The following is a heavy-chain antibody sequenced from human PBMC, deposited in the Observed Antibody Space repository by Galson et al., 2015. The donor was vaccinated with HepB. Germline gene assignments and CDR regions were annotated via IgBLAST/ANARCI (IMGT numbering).Heavy chain of an antibody. CDR2: ISSSSSYT. Sequence: SLRLSCAASGFSFSDYYMSWIRQAPGKGLEWVSYISSSSSYTNYADSVKGRFTISRDNAKNSLYLQMNSLRAEDTAVYHCARGYGSSSAESNWFDPWGQGTLVIVSS. V-gene: IGHV3-11*05. CDR1: GFSFSDYY. D-gene: IGHD6-6*01. CDR3: ARGYGSSSAESNWFDP. J-gene: IGHJ5*02.